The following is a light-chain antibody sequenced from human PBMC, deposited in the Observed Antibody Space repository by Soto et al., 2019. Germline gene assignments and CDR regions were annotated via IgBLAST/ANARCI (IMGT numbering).Light chain of an antibody. Sequence: DFEITQSPSSLSAFVLDIVTMTCRASQSIGTFLSWYQQKSGRAPKLLIYAASSLQIGVPSRFSGSGSGTNFTLTISSLQPQDFATYFCQQNHDTPITFGQGTRLEIK. J-gene: IGKJ5*01. CDR3: QQNHDTPIT. CDR1: QSIGTF. V-gene: IGKV1-39*01. CDR2: AAS.